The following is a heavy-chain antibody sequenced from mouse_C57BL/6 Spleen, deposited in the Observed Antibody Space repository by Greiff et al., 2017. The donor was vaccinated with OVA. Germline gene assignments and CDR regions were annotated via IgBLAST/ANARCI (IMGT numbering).Heavy chain of an antibody. CDR2: IDPETGGT. D-gene: IGHD1-1*01. CDR1: GYTFTDYE. J-gene: IGHJ3*01. V-gene: IGHV1-15*01. CDR3: TNPSWPGGGFAY. Sequence: QVQLQQSGAELVRPGASVTLSCKASGYTFTDYEMHWVKQTPVHGLEWIGAIDPETGGTAYNQKFKGKAILTADKSSSTAYMELRSLTSEDSAVYYCTNPSWPGGGFAYWGQGTLVTVSA.